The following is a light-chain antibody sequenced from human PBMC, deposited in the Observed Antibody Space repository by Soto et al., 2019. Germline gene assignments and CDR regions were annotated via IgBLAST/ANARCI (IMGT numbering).Light chain of an antibody. Sequence: QSVLTQAPSVSGAPGQRVTISCTGSSSNIGAGYDVHWYQQLPGTAPKLLIYGNNNRPSGVPDRFSGSKSGTSASLAITGLQAEDEADYYCQSYDSSLSGVVFGGGTKLTVL. V-gene: IGLV1-40*01. CDR1: SSNIGAGYD. CDR3: QSYDSSLSGVV. CDR2: GNN. J-gene: IGLJ2*01.